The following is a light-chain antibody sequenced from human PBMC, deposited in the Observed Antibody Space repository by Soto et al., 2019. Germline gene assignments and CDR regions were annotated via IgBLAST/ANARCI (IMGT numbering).Light chain of an antibody. CDR3: AAWDDSLNARGV. J-gene: IGLJ3*02. CDR2: NDN. V-gene: IGLV1-44*01. CDR1: RSNIGSNA. Sequence: QSVLTQPPSASGTPGQRVTISCSGSRSNIGSNAVSWYQQLPGTAPKLLIYNDNQRPSGVPDRFSASKSGTSASLAISGLQSEDEVDYSCAAWDDSLNARGVFGGGTKLTVL.